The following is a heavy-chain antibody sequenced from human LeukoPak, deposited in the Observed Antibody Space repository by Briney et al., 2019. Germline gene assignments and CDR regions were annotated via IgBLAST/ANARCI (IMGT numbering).Heavy chain of an antibody. Sequence: ASVKVSCKASGYTFTSYYMHWVRQAPGQGLEWMGIINPSGGSTSYAQKFQGRVTMTRDMSTSTVYMELSSLRSEDTAVYYCAKAGAVVVVAAKFFDYWGQGTLVTVSS. D-gene: IGHD2-15*01. CDR3: AKAGAVVVVAAKFFDY. J-gene: IGHJ4*02. CDR1: GYTFTSYY. V-gene: IGHV1-46*01. CDR2: INPSGGST.